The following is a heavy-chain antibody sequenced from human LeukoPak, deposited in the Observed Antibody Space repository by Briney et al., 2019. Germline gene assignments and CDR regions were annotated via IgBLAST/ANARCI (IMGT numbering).Heavy chain of an antibody. Sequence: ASVKVSCKASGYTFTDYYIHWVRQAPGQGLEWMGWINPNSGGTNYAQKFQGRVTMTRDTSISTAYMELNRLRSDDTAVYYCARDLDDYGDYFFDYWGQGTLVTVSS. D-gene: IGHD4-17*01. J-gene: IGHJ4*02. CDR3: ARDLDDYGDYFFDY. V-gene: IGHV1-2*02. CDR1: GYTFTDYY. CDR2: INPNSGGT.